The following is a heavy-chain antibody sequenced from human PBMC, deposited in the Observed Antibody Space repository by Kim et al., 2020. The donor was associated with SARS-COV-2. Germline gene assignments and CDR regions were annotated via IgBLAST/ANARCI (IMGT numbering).Heavy chain of an antibody. Sequence: SETLSLTCNVSGGSISGYYCSWIRQPPGKGLEWIGYVYKSGTTKYNPSLESRVTISVDTSKNQFSLNLYSVTAADTAVYYCARDLRSGWTTSFDYWGLGTLVTVSS. D-gene: IGHD6-19*01. V-gene: IGHV4-59*01. CDR2: VYKSGTT. CDR1: GGSISGYY. CDR3: ARDLRSGWTTSFDY. J-gene: IGHJ4*02.